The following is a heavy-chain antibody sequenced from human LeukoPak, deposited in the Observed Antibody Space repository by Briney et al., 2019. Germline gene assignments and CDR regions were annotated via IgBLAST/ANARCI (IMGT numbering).Heavy chain of an antibody. CDR3: ARHKGPGDYYYYGMDV. Sequence: LRLSCAASGFTFSDYYMSWIRQPPGKGLEWIGYIYYSGSTNYNPSLKSRVTISVDTSKNQFSLKLSSVTAADTAVYYCARHKGPGDYYYYGMDVWGQGTTVTVSS. V-gene: IGHV4-59*08. J-gene: IGHJ6*02. CDR1: GFTFSDYY. CDR2: IYYSGST.